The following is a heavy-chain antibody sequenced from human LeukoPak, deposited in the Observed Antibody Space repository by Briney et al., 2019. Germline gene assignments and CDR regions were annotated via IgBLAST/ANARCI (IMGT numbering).Heavy chain of an antibody. CDR1: GGSISSYY. CDR2: MYTSGST. CDR3: AREGGPGGDYGSIDS. V-gene: IGHV4-4*07. J-gene: IGHJ4*02. D-gene: IGHD4-17*01. Sequence: SETLSLTCSVAGGSISSYYWSWLRQPAGKQPEWIGRMYTSGSTYYNPSLKSRVTMSADTSKNQFSLKLTSVTAADTSVYYCAREGGPGGDYGSIDSWGQGTLVTVSS.